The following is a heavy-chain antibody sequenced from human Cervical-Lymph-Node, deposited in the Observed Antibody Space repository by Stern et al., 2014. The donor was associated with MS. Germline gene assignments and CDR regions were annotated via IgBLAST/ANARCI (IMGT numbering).Heavy chain of an antibody. Sequence: MQLVESGAEVKKPGASVKVSCKASGYTFTGYYIHWVRPAPGQGLEWMGRIDPNSGGTNYAQRFQGRVTMTRDTSISTAYMELTRLTSDDTAVYYCAKDPGADDYWGQGTLVTVSS. CDR3: AKDPGADDY. J-gene: IGHJ4*02. V-gene: IGHV1-2*06. CDR2: IDPNSGGT. CDR1: GYTFTGYY.